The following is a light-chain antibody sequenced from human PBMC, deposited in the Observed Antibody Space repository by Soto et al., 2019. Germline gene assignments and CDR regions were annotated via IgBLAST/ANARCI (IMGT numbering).Light chain of an antibody. V-gene: IGKV3-20*01. CDR1: QSLRNTY. Sequence: IVLTQSPGTLSVSPGERATLSCRASQSLRNTYLSWYQQKPGQAPRLLIYGVFSRATGVPDRFSGGGSGTDFTLTISRVEPEDFAVYYCQQYDDRPRTFGQGTKVAIK. CDR2: GVF. J-gene: IGKJ1*01. CDR3: QQYDDRPRT.